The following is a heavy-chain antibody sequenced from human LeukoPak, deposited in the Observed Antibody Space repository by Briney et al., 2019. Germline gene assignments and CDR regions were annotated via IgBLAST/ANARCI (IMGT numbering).Heavy chain of an antibody. CDR2: INPSGGST. V-gene: IGHV1-46*01. CDR1: GYTFTSYY. Sequence: ASVKVSCKASGYTFTSYYMHWVRQAPGQGLEWMGIINPSGGSTSYAQKFQGRVTMTRDMSTSTVYMELSSLRSEDTAVYYCARGGLPRITIFGVVMDSWFDPWGQGTLVTVSS. D-gene: IGHD3-3*01. CDR3: ARGGLPRITIFGVVMDSWFDP. J-gene: IGHJ5*02.